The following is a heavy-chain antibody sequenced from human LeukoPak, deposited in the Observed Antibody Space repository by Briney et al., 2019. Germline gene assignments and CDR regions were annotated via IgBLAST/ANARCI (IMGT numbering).Heavy chain of an antibody. CDR3: ARHGCSGGNCYTNWFDP. D-gene: IGHD2-15*01. V-gene: IGHV4-59*08. CDR1: GGSISSYY. J-gene: IGHJ5*02. CDR2: IYYSGST. Sequence: PSETLSLTCTVSGGSISSYYWNWIRQPPGKGLEWIGSIYYSGSTNYKPSLKSRVTISVDTSKNQFSLKLTSVTAADTAVYYCARHGCSGGNCYTNWFDPWGQGTLVTVSS.